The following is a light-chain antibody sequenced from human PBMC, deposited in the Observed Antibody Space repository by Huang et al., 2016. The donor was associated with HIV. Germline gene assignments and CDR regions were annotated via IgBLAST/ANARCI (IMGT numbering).Light chain of an antibody. CDR2: DGS. V-gene: IGKV3-11*01. Sequence: EVVLTQSPPTLSLFPGETATLSCRASQTIGTYVAWYQQRPGQGPRLLSYDGSNRAAGVPERISGAGSGTTFTLSISGLESEDFGVYYCQQRRSWPLTFGGGTKVEV. J-gene: IGKJ4*01. CDR3: QQRRSWPLT. CDR1: QTIGTY.